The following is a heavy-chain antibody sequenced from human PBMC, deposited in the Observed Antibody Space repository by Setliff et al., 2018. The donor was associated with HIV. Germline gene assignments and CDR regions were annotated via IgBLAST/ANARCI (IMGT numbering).Heavy chain of an antibody. V-gene: IGHV1-46*01. CDR2: ISPSGAST. D-gene: IGHD6-6*01. CDR1: GYTFTSYY. J-gene: IGHJ4*02. CDR3: AREAEQGERSSSWYFDY. Sequence: ASVKVSCKASGYTFTSYYMHWVRRAPGQGLEWMGMISPSGASTKYAQRLQGRVTLTRDTSSSTVYVELSSLRSDDTAVYYCAREAEQGERSSSWYFDYWGQGTLVTVSS.